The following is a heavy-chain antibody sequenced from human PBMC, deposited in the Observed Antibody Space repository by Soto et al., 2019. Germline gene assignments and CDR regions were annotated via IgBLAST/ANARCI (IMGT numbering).Heavy chain of an antibody. Sequence: EVQLVESGGGLVQPGGFLRLSCAASGFTFSSYWMSWVRQAPGKGLEWVANIKQDGSEKYYVDSVKGRFTISRDNAKNSLYLQMNSLRAEDTAVYYCARDGSEGPTDYWGQGTLVTVSS. J-gene: IGHJ4*02. V-gene: IGHV3-7*03. CDR3: ARDGSEGPTDY. CDR2: IKQDGSEK. CDR1: GFTFSSYW.